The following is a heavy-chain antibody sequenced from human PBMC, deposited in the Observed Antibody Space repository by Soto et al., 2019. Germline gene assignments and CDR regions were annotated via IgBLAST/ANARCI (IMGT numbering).Heavy chain of an antibody. D-gene: IGHD2-8*02. CDR2: FSLSGTT. V-gene: IGHV4-4*07. CDR1: GASITGSFF. CDR3: ARGMTPPGAPAWYYFDS. Sequence: SETLSLTCTVSGASITGSFFWSWIRQPAGKGLAWIGRFSLSGTTNYNPSLRSRVTMSADVSKNQFSLRLTSVTAADTALYYCARGMTPPGAPAWYYFDSWGQGTLVTVSS. J-gene: IGHJ4*02.